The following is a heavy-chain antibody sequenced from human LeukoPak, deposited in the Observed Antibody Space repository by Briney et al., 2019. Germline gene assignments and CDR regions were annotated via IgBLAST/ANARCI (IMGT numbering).Heavy chain of an antibody. Sequence: ASVKVSCKASGYTFTGYYMHWVRQAPGQGLEWMGWINPNSGGTNYAQKFQGRVTMTRDTSISTAYMELSRLRSDDTAVYYCAREPGRDSSGYYPLDYWGQGTLVTVSS. D-gene: IGHD3-22*01. J-gene: IGHJ4*02. CDR1: GYTFTGYY. CDR3: AREPGRDSSGYYPLDY. V-gene: IGHV1-2*02. CDR2: INPNSGGT.